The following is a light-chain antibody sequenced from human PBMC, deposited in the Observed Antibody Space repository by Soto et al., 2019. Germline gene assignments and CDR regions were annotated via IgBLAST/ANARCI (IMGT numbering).Light chain of an antibody. CDR1: QSVTSNY. J-gene: IGKJ4*01. CDR3: QQYGSSPLT. V-gene: IGKV3-20*01. CDR2: GAS. Sequence: EIVLTQSPGTLSLSPGERSTLSCRASQSVTSNYLAWYQQKPGQAPRLLIYGASSRATGIPDWFSGSGSGTDFTLTISRLEPEDFAVYYCQQYGSSPLTFGGGTKVDIK.